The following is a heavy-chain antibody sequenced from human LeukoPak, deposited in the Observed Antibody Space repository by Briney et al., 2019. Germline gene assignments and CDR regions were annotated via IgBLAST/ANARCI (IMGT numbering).Heavy chain of an antibody. D-gene: IGHD6-19*01. CDR2: ISSSSSYI. CDR1: GFTFSSYS. J-gene: IGHJ6*02. V-gene: IGHV3-21*01. Sequence: PGGSLRLSCAASGFTFSSYSMNWVRQAPGKGLEWVSSISSSSSYIYYADSVKGRFTISRDNAKNSLYLQMNSLRAEDTAVYYCARRGDGSGQDYYYYYGMDVWGQGTTVTVSS. CDR3: ARRGDGSGQDYYYYYGMDV.